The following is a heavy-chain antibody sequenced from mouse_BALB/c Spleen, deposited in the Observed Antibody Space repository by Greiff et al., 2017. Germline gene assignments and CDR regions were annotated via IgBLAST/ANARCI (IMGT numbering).Heavy chain of an antibody. Sequence: QVQLQQSGPGLVQPSQSLSITCTVSGFSLTSYGVHWVRPSPGKGLEWLGVIWSGGSTDYNAAFISRLSLSKDNSKSQVFFKMNSLQANDTAIYYCARNPLYYYGTCDYWGQGTTLTVAS. CDR3: ARNPLYYYGTCDY. J-gene: IGHJ2*01. CDR1: GFSLTSYG. CDR2: IWSGGST. V-gene: IGHV2-2*02. D-gene: IGHD1-1*01.